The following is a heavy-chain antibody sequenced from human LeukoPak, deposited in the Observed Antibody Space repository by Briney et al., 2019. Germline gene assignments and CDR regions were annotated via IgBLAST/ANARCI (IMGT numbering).Heavy chain of an antibody. V-gene: IGHV3-48*03. J-gene: IGHJ3*02. Sequence: GGSLRLSCAASGFIFSTYEMSWVRQAPGKGLEWVAYIDSGSTVIKYADSVKGRFTVSRGNGENFLYLQLNRLRVEDTAVYYCAREVTVTPDALDMWGQGTMVTVSS. D-gene: IGHD5-18*01. CDR1: GFIFSTYE. CDR2: IDSGSTVI. CDR3: AREVTVTPDALDM.